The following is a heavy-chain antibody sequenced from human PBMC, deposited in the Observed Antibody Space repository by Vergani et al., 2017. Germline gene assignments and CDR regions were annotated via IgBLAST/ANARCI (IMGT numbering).Heavy chain of an antibody. D-gene: IGHD3-16*02. CDR2: INAGNGNT. V-gene: IGHV1-3*01. Sequence: QVQLVQSGAEVKNPGASVKVSCKASGYTFTSYAMHWVRQAPGQRLEWMGWINAGNGNTKYSQKFQGRVTITRDTSASTAYMELSSLRSEDTAVYYCAREGFYDYVWGSYRLRGGYYFDYWGQGTLVTVSS. J-gene: IGHJ4*02. CDR3: AREGFYDYVWGSYRLRGGYYFDY. CDR1: GYTFTSYA.